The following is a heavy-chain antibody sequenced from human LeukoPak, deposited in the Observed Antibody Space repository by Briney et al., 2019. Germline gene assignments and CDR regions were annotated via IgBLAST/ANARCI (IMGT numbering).Heavy chain of an antibody. D-gene: IGHD3-3*01. CDR1: GGSFSGYY. CDR3: ARGGNYDFWSGSLHAFDI. J-gene: IGHJ3*02. CDR2: INHSGST. Sequence: SETLSLTCAVYGGSFSGYYWSWIRQPPGKGLEWIGEINHSGSTNYNPSLKSRATISVDTSKNQFSLTLSSVTAADTAVYYCARGGNYDFWSGSLHAFDIWGQGTMVTVSS. V-gene: IGHV4-34*01.